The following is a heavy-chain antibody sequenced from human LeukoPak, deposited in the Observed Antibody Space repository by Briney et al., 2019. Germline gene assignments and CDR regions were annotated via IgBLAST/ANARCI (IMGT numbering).Heavy chain of an antibody. CDR1: GYTFTSYG. Sequence: ASVKVSCKASGYTFTSYGISWVRQAPGQGLEWMGWISAYNGNTNYAQKLQGRVTMTTDTSTSTAYMELRSLRSDDTAVYYCALVYGSGTPFRNYYYYYGMDVWGQGTTVTVSS. D-gene: IGHD3-10*01. V-gene: IGHV1-18*01. J-gene: IGHJ6*02. CDR3: ALVYGSGTPFRNYYYYYGMDV. CDR2: ISAYNGNT.